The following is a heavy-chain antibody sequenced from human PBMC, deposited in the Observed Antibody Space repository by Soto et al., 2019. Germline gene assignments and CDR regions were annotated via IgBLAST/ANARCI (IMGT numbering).Heavy chain of an antibody. Sequence: ASVKVSCKASGYTFTSYAISWVRQAPGQGLEWMGRIIPSGGSTSYAQKFQGRVTMTTDTSTSTAYMELSSLRSEDTAVYYCARGPYYDFWSGYPAPNFDYWGQGTLVTVSS. CDR1: GYTFTSYA. V-gene: IGHV1-46*03. D-gene: IGHD3-3*01. CDR2: IIPSGGST. CDR3: ARGPYYDFWSGYPAPNFDY. J-gene: IGHJ4*02.